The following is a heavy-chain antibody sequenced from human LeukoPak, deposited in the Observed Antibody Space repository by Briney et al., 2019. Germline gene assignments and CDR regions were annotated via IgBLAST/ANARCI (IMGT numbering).Heavy chain of an antibody. J-gene: IGHJ4*02. CDR1: GFTSSSYA. CDR2: ISGSGGST. V-gene: IGHV3-23*01. Sequence: PGGSLRLSCAASGFTSSSYAMNWVRQAPGKGLEWVSSISGSGGSTYYADSVKGRFTISRDNSKNTVYLQMNSLRAEDTALYYCASATYCSGDCYAFCDCWGQGTLVNVSS. D-gene: IGHD2-21*02. CDR3: ASATYCSGDCYAFCDC.